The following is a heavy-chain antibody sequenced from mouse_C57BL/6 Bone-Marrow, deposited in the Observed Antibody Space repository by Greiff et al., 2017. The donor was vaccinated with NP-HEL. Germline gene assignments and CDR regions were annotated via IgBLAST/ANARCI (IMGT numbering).Heavy chain of an antibody. V-gene: IGHV1-82*01. CDR2: IYPGDGDT. CDR1: GYAFSSSW. J-gene: IGHJ1*03. Sequence: VKLQESGPELVKPGASVKISCKASGYAFSSSWMNWVKQRPGKGLEWIGRIYPGDGDTNYNGKFKGKATLTADKSSSTAYMQLSSLTSEDSAVYFCAKGGYWYFDVWGTGTTVTVSS. CDR3: AKGGYWYFDV.